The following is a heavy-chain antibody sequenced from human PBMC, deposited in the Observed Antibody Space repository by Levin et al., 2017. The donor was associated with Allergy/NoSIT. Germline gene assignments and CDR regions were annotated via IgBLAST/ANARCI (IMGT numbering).Heavy chain of an antibody. Sequence: GGSLRLSCAASGFTFSSYAMSWVRQAPGKGLEWVSAISGSGGSTYYADSVKGRFTISRDNSKNTLYLQMNSLRAEDTAVYYCAKVEYSGYDLGYYFDYWGQGTLVTVSS. V-gene: IGHV3-23*01. J-gene: IGHJ4*02. CDR3: AKVEYSGYDLGYYFDY. D-gene: IGHD5-12*01. CDR2: ISGSGGST. CDR1: GFTFSSYA.